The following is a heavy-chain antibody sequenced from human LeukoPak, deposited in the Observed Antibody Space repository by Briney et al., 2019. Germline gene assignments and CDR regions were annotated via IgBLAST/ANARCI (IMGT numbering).Heavy chain of an antibody. CDR2: IYHTGIT. V-gene: IGHV4-61*01. CDR3: TRETSLYGAFEM. J-gene: IGHJ3*02. CDR1: GGSISSSSYY. D-gene: IGHD2/OR15-2a*01. Sequence: SETLSLTCSVSGGSISSSSYYWSWIRQPPGKGLEWIGYIYHTGITNYIPSLRSRVTISLDRSRNQLSLNLTSVTAADTAVYYCTRETSLYGAFEMWGQGTTVTVSS.